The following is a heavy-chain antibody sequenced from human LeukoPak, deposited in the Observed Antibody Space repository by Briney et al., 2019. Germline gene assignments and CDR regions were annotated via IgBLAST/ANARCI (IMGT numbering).Heavy chain of an antibody. CDR1: GFTFSSYG. Sequence: PGRSLRLSCAASGFTFSSYGMHWVRQAPGKGLEWVAVISYDGSNKYYADSVKGRFTISRDNSKNTLYLQMNSLRAEDTAVYYCAKKPLRAYSPIDAFDVWGQGTMVTVSS. CDR3: AKKPLRAYSPIDAFDV. J-gene: IGHJ3*01. D-gene: IGHD5-18*01. V-gene: IGHV3-30*18. CDR2: ISYDGSNK.